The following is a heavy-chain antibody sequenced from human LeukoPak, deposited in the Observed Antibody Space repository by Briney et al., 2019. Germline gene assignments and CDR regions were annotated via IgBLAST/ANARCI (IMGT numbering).Heavy chain of an antibody. V-gene: IGHV4-59*08. CDR1: GGSISSYY. D-gene: IGHD3-22*01. CDR3: ARRMYYYDSSGYGGYWLDP. Sequence: PSETLSLTCTVSGGSISSYYWSWIRQPPGKGLEWIGYIYYSGSTNYNPSLKSRVTISADTSKNQFSLKLSSVTAADTAVYYCARRMYYYDSSGYGGYWLDPWGQGTLVTVSS. CDR2: IYYSGST. J-gene: IGHJ5*02.